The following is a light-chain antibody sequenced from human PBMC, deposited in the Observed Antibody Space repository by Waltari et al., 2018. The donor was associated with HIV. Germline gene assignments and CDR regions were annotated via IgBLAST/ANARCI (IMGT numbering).Light chain of an antibody. CDR2: QDT. Sequence: SYDLIQPPSVSMSPGQTASITGSGDKVEHNYVCWYQQKPGQSPVLLIYQDTKRPSGIPERFSGSNSGNTATLTISGTQAMDEADYYCQAWDSSAAVVFGGGTKLTVL. J-gene: IGLJ2*01. CDR3: QAWDSSAAVV. CDR1: KVEHNY. V-gene: IGLV3-1*01.